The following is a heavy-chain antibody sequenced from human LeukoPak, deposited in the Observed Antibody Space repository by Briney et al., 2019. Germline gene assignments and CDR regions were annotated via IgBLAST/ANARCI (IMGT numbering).Heavy chain of an antibody. CDR1: GFTFSKSW. V-gene: IGHV3-7*05. J-gene: IGHJ4*02. D-gene: IGHD6-19*01. CDR2: IKEDGGDT. Sequence: PGGSLRLSCAASGFTFSKSWMTWVRHTPAKGLQWVAHIKEDGGDTYYVDSVKGRFTVSRDNGKTSVYLQMNSLRAEDTAVYYCATWSSGWQFDYWGQGTLVSVSS. CDR3: ATWSSGWQFDY.